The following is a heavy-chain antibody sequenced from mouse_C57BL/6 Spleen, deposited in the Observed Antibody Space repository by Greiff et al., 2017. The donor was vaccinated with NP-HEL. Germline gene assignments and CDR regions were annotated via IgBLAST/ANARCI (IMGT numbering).Heavy chain of an antibody. CDR2: ISSGSSTI. J-gene: IGHJ3*01. Sequence: EVQLVESGGGLVKPGGSLKLSCAASGFTFSDYGMHWVRQAPEKGLEWVAYISSGSSTIYYADTVKGRFTISRDNAKNTLFLQMTSLRSEDTAMYYCATGDDYDPWFAYWGQGTPVTVSA. D-gene: IGHD2-4*01. V-gene: IGHV5-17*01. CDR1: GFTFSDYG. CDR3: ATGDDYDPWFAY.